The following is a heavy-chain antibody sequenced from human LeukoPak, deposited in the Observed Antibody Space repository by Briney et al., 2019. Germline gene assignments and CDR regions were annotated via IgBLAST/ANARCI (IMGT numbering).Heavy chain of an antibody. J-gene: IGHJ4*02. CDR1: GFSLSTSGVG. V-gene: IGHV2-5*02. CDR3: AHRRRDGYKTPSYFDY. D-gene: IGHD5-24*01. Sequence: ESGPTLVNPTQTLTLTCTFSGFSLSTSGVGVGWIRQPPGKALEWLALIYWDDDKRYSPSLKSRLTITKDTSKNQVVLTMTSMDPVDTATYYCAHRRRDGYKTPSYFDYWGQGTLVTVSS. CDR2: IYWDDDK.